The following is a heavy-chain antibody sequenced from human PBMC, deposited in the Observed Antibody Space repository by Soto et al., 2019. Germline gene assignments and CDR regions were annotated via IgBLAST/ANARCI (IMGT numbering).Heavy chain of an antibody. CDR3: VYSRYIAVAGYFDY. CDR1: GFSLSTSGVG. Sequence: GSGPTLVNPTQTLTLTCTFSGFSLSTSGVGVGWIRQPPGKALECLALIYWGDDKRYSPSLKSRLTITKDTSKNQVVLTMTNMDPVDTATYYCVYSRYIAVAGYFDYWGQGTLVTVSS. J-gene: IGHJ4*02. V-gene: IGHV2-5*02. CDR2: IYWGDDK. D-gene: IGHD6-19*01.